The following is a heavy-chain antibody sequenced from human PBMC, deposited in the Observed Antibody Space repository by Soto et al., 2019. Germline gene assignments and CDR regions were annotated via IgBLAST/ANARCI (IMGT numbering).Heavy chain of an antibody. V-gene: IGHV4-39*01. CDR3: ARKIRFLEWLLYHGNGGWFDP. CDR2: IYYSGST. CDR1: GGSISSSSYY. Sequence: PSETLSLTCTVSGGSISSSSYYWGWIRQPPGKGLEWIGSIYYSGSTCYNPSLKSRVTISVDTSKNQFSLKLSSVTAADTAVYYCARKIRFLEWLLYHGNGGWFDPWGQGTLVTVSS. D-gene: IGHD3-3*01. J-gene: IGHJ5*02.